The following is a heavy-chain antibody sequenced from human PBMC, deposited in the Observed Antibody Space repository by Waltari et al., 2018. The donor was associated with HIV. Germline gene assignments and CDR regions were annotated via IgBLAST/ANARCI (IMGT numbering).Heavy chain of an antibody. V-gene: IGHV1-3*01. CDR3: ARGPPCSGGTCYSLFDS. D-gene: IGHD2-15*01. CDR1: GYNFTSFA. CDR2: VKPANDKT. Sequence: QVQLLQSGAEVKKPGTSVTISCRASGYNFTSFAIHWVRQALGQRLEWVAWVKPANDKTKDSRISQARVTVTRDASANSAYMALSSLRSDDTGVYYCARGPPCSGGTCYSLFDSWGQGTLVIVSS. J-gene: IGHJ4*02.